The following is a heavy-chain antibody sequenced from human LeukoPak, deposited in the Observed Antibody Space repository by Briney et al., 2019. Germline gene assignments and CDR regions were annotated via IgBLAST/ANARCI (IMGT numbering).Heavy chain of an antibody. CDR3: ARFIAAPYYFDY. J-gene: IGHJ4*02. D-gene: IGHD6-13*01. Sequence: WARQPPGKGLEWIGSIYYSGSTYYNPSLKSRVTISVDTSKNQFSLKLSSVTAADTAVYYCARFIAAPYYFDYWGRGTLVTVSS. V-gene: IGHV4-39*01. CDR2: IYYSGST.